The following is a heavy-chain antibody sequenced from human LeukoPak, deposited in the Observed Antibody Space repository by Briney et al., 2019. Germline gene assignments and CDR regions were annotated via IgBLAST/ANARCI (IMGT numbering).Heavy chain of an antibody. CDR2: IHYSGDI. J-gene: IGHJ4*02. D-gene: IGHD2-15*01. Sequence: SETLALTCTVSGASISTSYWYWIRQPPGKGLEWIGYIHYSGDINYNPSLKSRVTISAYTSKNRLSLKLSSVTAAGTAVYYCARVGCSGGSCYPDYWGQGTLVTVSS. CDR1: GASISTSY. CDR3: ARVGCSGGSCYPDY. V-gene: IGHV4-59*01.